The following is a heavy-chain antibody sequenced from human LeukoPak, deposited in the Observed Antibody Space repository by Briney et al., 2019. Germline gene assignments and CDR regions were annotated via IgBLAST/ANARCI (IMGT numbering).Heavy chain of an antibody. V-gene: IGHV3-9*01. D-gene: IGHD3-16*02. Sequence: QSGGSLRLSCAASGFTFDKFAMHWLRQAPGKGLEWVSGISWRGESTGYADSVKGRFIISRDNAKNSLYLQMNDLKPEDTALYYCAKTSLKLKHYHYGVDVWGQGTTVTV. CDR2: ISWRGEST. CDR3: AKTSLKLKHYHYGVDV. CDR1: GFTFDKFA. J-gene: IGHJ6*02.